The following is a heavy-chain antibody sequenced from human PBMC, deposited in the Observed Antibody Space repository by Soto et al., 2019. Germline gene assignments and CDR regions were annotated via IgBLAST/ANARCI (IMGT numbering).Heavy chain of an antibody. V-gene: IGHV1-69*19. J-gene: IGHJ4*02. CDR2: ISPMFGAA. Sequence: HVQLVQSGAEMKKPGSSVKVSCQSSGGTVNTYAMNWVRQAPGQGPEWMGDISPMFGAANYAPKFQGRVTITAAESTGTSYMQLSSLTSEDTALYFCAREVQVHTPAFVYWGQGTLVNVSS. D-gene: IGHD3-10*01. CDR3: AREVQVHTPAFVY. CDR1: GGTVNTYA.